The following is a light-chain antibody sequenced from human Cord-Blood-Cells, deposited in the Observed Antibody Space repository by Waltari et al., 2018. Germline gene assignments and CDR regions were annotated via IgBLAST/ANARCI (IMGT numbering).Light chain of an antibody. J-gene: IGKJ2*01. V-gene: IGKV4-1*01. CDR2: CAS. Sequence: DIVMTQSPDSLAVSLGERATINCKSSQSVLYSSNNKNYLAWYQPKPGQPPKLFNYCASTRESGVPHRCSCRDSGNEFTLTTHSLRAGGVSVQYCQEYYSPPPTFGQGTKLEIK. CDR1: QSVLYSSNNKNY. CDR3: QEYYSPPPT.